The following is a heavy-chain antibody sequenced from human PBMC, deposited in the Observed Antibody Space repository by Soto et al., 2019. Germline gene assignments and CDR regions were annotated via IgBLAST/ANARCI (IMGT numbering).Heavy chain of an antibody. Sequence: GGSLRLSCAASGFTVSSNYMSWVRQAPGKGLEWVSVIYSGGSTYYADSVKGRFTISRDNSKNTLYLQMNSLRAEDTAVYYCARDFDQPTVDSNNAFDIWGQGTMVTVSS. CDR2: IYSGGST. CDR1: GFTVSSNY. J-gene: IGHJ3*02. D-gene: IGHD4-17*01. CDR3: ARDFDQPTVDSNNAFDI. V-gene: IGHV3-66*01.